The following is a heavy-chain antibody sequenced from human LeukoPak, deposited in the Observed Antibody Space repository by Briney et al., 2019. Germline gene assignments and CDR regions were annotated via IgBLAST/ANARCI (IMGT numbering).Heavy chain of an antibody. J-gene: IGHJ5*02. CDR3: ARRAVKGYCSSTSCYGGVDP. D-gene: IGHD2-2*01. V-gene: IGHV4-34*01. CDR2: INQSGST. CDR1: GGSFSGYY. Sequence: SQTLSLTCAVYGGSFSGYYWSWIRQPPGQWLDLIGEINQSGSTNYNPSLKSRVIISVDTSKNQFSLKLSSVTAADTAVYYCARRAVKGYCSSTSCYGGVDPWGQGTLVTVSS.